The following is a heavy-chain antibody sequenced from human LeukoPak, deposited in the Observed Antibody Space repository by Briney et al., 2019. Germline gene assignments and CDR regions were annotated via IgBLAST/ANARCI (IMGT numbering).Heavy chain of an antibody. CDR2: ISGSGGST. J-gene: IGHJ6*02. CDR3: AKFQDLWSGYYTIRNYGMDV. D-gene: IGHD3-3*01. V-gene: IGHV3-23*01. Sequence: PGGSLRLSCAASGFTFSSYAMSWVRQAPGKGLEWVSAISGSGGSTYYADSVKGRFTISRDNSKNTLYLQMNSLRAEDTAVYYCAKFQDLWSGYYTIRNYGMDVWGQGTTVTVSS. CDR1: GFTFSSYA.